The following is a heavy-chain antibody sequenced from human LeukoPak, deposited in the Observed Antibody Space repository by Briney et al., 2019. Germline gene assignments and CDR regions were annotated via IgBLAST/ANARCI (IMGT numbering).Heavy chain of an antibody. D-gene: IGHD3-16*01. V-gene: IGHV3-30*18. J-gene: IGHJ4*02. Sequence: PGGSLRLSCAASGFTFSSYAINWVRQAPGKGLEWVAVISYDGSKKYYADSVKGRFTISRDNSKNTLYLQMNSLRAEDTAVYYCAKDSTSGFDYWGQGTRVTVSS. CDR1: GFTFSSYA. CDR2: ISYDGSKK. CDR3: AKDSTSGFDY.